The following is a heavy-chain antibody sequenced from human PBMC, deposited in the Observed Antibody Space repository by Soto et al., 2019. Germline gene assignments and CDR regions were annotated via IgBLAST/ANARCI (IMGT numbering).Heavy chain of an antibody. V-gene: IGHV4-4*02. CDR2: IYHSGST. CDR1: GGSISSSNW. CDR3: ASSGRGLLIAVAGPGFDY. D-gene: IGHD6-19*01. Sequence: SETLSLTCAVSGGSISSSNWWSWVRQPPGKGLEWIGEIYHSGSTNYNPSLKSRVTISVDKSKNQFSLKLSSVTAADTAVYYCASSGRGLLIAVAGPGFDYWGQGTPVTVSS. J-gene: IGHJ4*02.